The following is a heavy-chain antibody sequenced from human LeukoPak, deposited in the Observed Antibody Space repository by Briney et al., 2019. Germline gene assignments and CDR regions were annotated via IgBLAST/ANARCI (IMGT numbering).Heavy chain of an antibody. CDR2: IIPIFGTA. V-gene: IGHV1-69*05. CDR1: GGTFSSYA. J-gene: IGHJ5*02. D-gene: IGHD6-6*01. CDR3: ARAPYSSSSGWFDP. Sequence: GASVKVSCKASGGTFSSYAISWVRQAPGQGREWMGGIIPIFGTANYAQKFQGRVTITTDESTSTAYMELSSLRSEDTAVYYCARAPYSSSSGWFDPWGQGTLVTVSS.